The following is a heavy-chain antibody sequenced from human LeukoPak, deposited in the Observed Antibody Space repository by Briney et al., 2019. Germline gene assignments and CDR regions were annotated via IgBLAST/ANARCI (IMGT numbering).Heavy chain of an antibody. V-gene: IGHV5-51*01. D-gene: IGHD4-17*01. CDR3: ARVYDYDSHFDY. CDR2: IYPDDSDT. CDR1: GYRFTSYW. Sequence: GESLKISCKGSGYRFTSYWIGWVRQMPGKGLEWMGIIYPDDSDTSNSSSFQGQVTISADKSISTAYLQSSSLKASDTAMYYCARVYDYDSHFDYWGQGTLVTVSS. J-gene: IGHJ4*02.